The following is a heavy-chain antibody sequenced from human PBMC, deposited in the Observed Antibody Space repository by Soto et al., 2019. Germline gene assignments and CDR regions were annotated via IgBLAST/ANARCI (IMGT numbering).Heavy chain of an antibody. CDR2: INHSGST. D-gene: IGHD3-10*01. CDR3: ARDRDYRLGESGFDP. V-gene: IGHV4-34*01. CDR1: GGSFSGYY. J-gene: IGHJ5*02. Sequence: SETLSLTCAVYGGSFSGYYWSWIRQPPGKGLEWIGEINHSGSTNYNPSLKSRVTISVDTSKNQFSLKLSSVTAADTAVYYCARDRDYRLGESGFDPWGQGTLVTVSS.